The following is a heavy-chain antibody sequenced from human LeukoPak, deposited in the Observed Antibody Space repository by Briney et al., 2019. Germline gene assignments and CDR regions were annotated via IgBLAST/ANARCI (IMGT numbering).Heavy chain of an antibody. V-gene: IGHV4-38-2*01. J-gene: IGHJ4*02. Sequence: SETLSLTCAVSGFSISSGYYWGWIRPPPGKGLEWIGIVYHSGSTYYNPSLKSRVTISVDTSKNQFSLKLSSVTAADTAVYYCARLGGATGTIGYFDYWGQGTLVTVSS. CDR2: VYHSGST. D-gene: IGHD1-1*01. CDR3: ARLGGATGTIGYFDY. CDR1: GFSISSGYY.